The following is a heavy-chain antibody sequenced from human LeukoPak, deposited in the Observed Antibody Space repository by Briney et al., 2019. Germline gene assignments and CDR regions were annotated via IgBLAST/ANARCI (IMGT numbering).Heavy chain of an antibody. CDR2: INSNRGGT. CDR1: GYTFTGYY. J-gene: IGHJ4*02. V-gene: IGHV1-2*06. CDR3: ARGRNGAIAAAGRAGKYYFYY. Sequence: ASVTVSCKASGYTFTGYYLHWVRQAAGQGLEWMGRINSNRGGTIYAQKFWGRVTMTKDSSISTAYMELSRLRSDDTAVYYCARGRNGAIAAAGRAGKYYFYYWGQGTLVTVSS. D-gene: IGHD6-13*01.